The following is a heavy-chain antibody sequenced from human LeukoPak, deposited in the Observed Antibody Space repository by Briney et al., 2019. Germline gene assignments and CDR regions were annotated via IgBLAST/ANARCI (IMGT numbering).Heavy chain of an antibody. CDR3: VRDQGYCTTTSCYSAGGYFDY. CDR2: IWSDGNNQ. V-gene: IGHV3-33*01. Sequence: GGSLRLSCAASGFTFNTYGMHWVRQAPGKGLEWVAVIWSDGNNQDYADSVKGRFTISRDNSKNTLYLQMSSLRAEDTAVYYCVRDQGYCTTTSCYSAGGYFDYWGPGTLVTVSS. D-gene: IGHD2-2*02. CDR1: GFTFNTYG. J-gene: IGHJ4*02.